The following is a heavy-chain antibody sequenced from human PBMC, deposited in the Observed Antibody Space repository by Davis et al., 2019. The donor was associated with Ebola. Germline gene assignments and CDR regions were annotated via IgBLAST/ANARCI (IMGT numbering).Heavy chain of an antibody. J-gene: IGHJ5*02. CDR1: GDSVSSNSAA. V-gene: IGHV6-1*01. CDR3: ARDPLSQSLVAATWFDP. Sequence: HSQTLSLTCAISGDSVSSNSAAWNWIRQSPSRGLEWLGRTYYRSKWYNDYAVSVKSRITINPDTSKNQFSLQLNSVTPEDTAVYYCARDPLSQSLVAATWFDPWGQGTLVTVSS. D-gene: IGHD2-15*01. CDR2: TYYRSKWYN.